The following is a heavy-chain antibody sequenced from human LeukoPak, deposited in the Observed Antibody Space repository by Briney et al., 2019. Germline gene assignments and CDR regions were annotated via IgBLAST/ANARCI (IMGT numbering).Heavy chain of an antibody. Sequence: SETLSLTCAVYGGSVSGYYWSWIRQPPGKGLEWIGHIYYSGSTNYNPSLKSRDTISVDTSKNQFSLKLSSVTAADTAVYYCARESYYYDSSPAGVAFDIWGQGTMVTVSS. CDR2: IYYSGST. V-gene: IGHV4-59*02. CDR3: ARESYYYDSSPAGVAFDI. D-gene: IGHD3-22*01. CDR1: GGSVSGYY. J-gene: IGHJ3*02.